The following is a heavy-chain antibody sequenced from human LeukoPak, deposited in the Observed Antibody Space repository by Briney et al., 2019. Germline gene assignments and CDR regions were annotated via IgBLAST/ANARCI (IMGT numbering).Heavy chain of an antibody. D-gene: IGHD3-3*01. Sequence: SETLSLTCTVSGYSTSSGYYWGWIRQPPGKGLEWIGSIYHSGSTYYNPSLKSRVTISVDTSKNQFSLKLSSVTAADTAVYYCARDLYYDFWSGYYNWFDPWGQGTLVTVSS. CDR1: GYSTSSGYY. J-gene: IGHJ5*02. V-gene: IGHV4-38-2*02. CDR3: ARDLYYDFWSGYYNWFDP. CDR2: IYHSGST.